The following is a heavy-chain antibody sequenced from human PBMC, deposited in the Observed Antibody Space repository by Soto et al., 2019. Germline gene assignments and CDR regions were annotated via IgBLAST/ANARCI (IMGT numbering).Heavy chain of an antibody. Sequence: QVQLVESGGGVVRPGRSLRLSCAASGFTFRTYTMHWVRQAPGKGLEWVAFISYDGSDKYYADSVKGRFTISRDNSKNTLYLQMNILRDNDTAVYFCARDPSHNLLRYFDFWGQGTLVTVSS. J-gene: IGHJ4*02. CDR1: GFTFRTYT. CDR2: ISYDGSDK. V-gene: IGHV3-30-3*01. CDR3: ARDPSHNLLRYFDF. D-gene: IGHD2-21*01.